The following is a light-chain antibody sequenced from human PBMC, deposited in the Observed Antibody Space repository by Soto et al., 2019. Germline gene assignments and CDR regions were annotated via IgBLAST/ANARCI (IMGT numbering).Light chain of an antibody. CDR1: SSNIATNY. Sequence: QSVLTQPPSVSAAPGQRATISCSGSSSNIATNYVSWYQHLPGAAPRLLICDDNKRPSGIPDRFSGSKYGTSATLDITGLQTGDEADYYRGTWDTSLSAGVFGGGTKVTVL. CDR2: DDN. V-gene: IGLV1-51*01. J-gene: IGLJ3*02. CDR3: GTWDTSLSAGV.